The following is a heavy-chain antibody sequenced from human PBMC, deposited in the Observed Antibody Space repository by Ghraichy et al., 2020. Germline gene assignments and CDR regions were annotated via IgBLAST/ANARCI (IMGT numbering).Heavy chain of an antibody. V-gene: IGHV1-69*10. CDR3: ARDLTDYNVFDY. D-gene: IGHD4-11*01. CDR2: IIPLLGSP. CDR1: GGSFSRYT. J-gene: IGHJ4*02. Sequence: SVKVSCKASGGSFSRYTISWVRQAPGQGLEWVGGIIPLLGSPHYAQNFQGRVTITADKSTSTAYMELNSLRSEDTAMYYCARDLTDYNVFDYWGQGTLVTVSS.